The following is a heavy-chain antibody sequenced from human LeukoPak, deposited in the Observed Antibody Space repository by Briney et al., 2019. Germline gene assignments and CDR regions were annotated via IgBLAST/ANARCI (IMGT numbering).Heavy chain of an antibody. CDR1: GGSISSYS. D-gene: IGHD3-22*01. Sequence: SETLSLTCTVSGGSISSYSWSWIRQPPGKGLEWIGCIYYSGSTNYNPSLKSRVTISVDTSKNQFSLKLSSVTAADTAVYYCARDYYDSSGYIAFDIWGQGTMVTVSS. CDR2: IYYSGST. V-gene: IGHV4-59*01. CDR3: ARDYYDSSGYIAFDI. J-gene: IGHJ3*02.